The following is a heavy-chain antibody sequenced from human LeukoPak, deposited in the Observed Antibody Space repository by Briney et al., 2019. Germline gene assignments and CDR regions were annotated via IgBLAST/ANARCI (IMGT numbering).Heavy chain of an antibody. J-gene: IGHJ3*02. D-gene: IGHD2-21*01. CDR2: ISPYKGNT. CDR1: GYTFTGYY. Sequence: GASVKVSCKASGYTFTGYYMHWVRQAPGHGLQWMGWISPYKGNTYYAQELQGRVTMTTETSTNIAYMELRSLRSDDTAMYYCARDLFYRDGGASYYDTFDIWGQGTMVTVSS. V-gene: IGHV1-18*04. CDR3: ARDLFYRDGGASYYDTFDI.